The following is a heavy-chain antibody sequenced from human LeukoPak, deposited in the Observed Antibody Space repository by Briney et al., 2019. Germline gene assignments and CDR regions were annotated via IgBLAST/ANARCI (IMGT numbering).Heavy chain of an antibody. J-gene: IGHJ3*02. CDR2: FYPGDSDT. Sequence: GESLKISCKGSGYSFTTYWIVWVRQMPGKGLEWMGIFYPGDSDTRYSPSFQGQVTISADKSINTAYLQWSSLKASDTAMYYCARGAVGAYDVFDIWGQGTMVTVSS. D-gene: IGHD1-26*01. CDR3: ARGAVGAYDVFDI. CDR1: GYSFTTYW. V-gene: IGHV5-51*01.